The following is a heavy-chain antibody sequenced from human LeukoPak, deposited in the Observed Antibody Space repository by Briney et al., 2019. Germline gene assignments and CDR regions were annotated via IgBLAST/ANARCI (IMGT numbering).Heavy chain of an antibody. CDR1: GYTFTGYY. J-gene: IGHJ4*02. V-gene: IGHV1-2*06. CDR2: INPNSGGT. CDR3: ARDSYSSSCAPLDY. Sequence: ASVKVSCKASGYTFTGYYMHWVRQAPGQGLEWMGRINPNSGGTNYAQKFQGRVTMTRDTSISTADMERSRLRSADTSVYYCARDSYSSSCAPLDYWGQGTLVTVTS. D-gene: IGHD6-13*01.